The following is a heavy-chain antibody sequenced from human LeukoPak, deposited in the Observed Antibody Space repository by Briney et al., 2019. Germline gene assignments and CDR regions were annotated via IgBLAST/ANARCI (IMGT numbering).Heavy chain of an antibody. CDR1: GFTFSSYS. D-gene: IGHD3-10*01. CDR3: ARLSGNYGSGNYYIDN. J-gene: IGHJ4*02. Sequence: GGSLRLSCAASGFTFSSYSMNWVRQAPGKGLEWVSYISSSSTIYYADSVKGRFTISRDNAKNSLYLEMDSLRAEDTAVYYCARLSGNYGSGNYYIDNWGQGTLVTVSS. CDR2: ISSSSTI. V-gene: IGHV3-48*04.